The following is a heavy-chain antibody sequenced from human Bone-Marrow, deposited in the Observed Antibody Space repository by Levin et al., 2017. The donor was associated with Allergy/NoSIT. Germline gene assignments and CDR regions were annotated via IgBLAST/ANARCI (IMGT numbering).Heavy chain of an antibody. CDR3: ARGQQLEPSGIVGATHWGY. CDR1: GFTFSSYW. CDR2: IKQDGSEK. Sequence: PGGSLRLSCAASGFTFSSYWMSWVRQAPGKGLEWVANIKQDGSEKYYVDSVKGRFTISRDNAKNSLYLQMNSLRAEDTAVYYCARGQQLEPSGIVGATHWGYWGQGTLVTVSS. D-gene: IGHD1-26*01. J-gene: IGHJ4*02. V-gene: IGHV3-7*04.